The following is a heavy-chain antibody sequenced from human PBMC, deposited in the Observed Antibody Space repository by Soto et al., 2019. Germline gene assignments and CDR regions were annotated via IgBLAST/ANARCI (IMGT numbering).Heavy chain of an antibody. CDR3: ARGWGLDP. V-gene: IGHV3-7*04. J-gene: IGHJ5*02. D-gene: IGHD1-26*01. CDR1: GFTFNSYW. Sequence: EVQLVESGGGLVQPGGSLRLSCAASGFTFNSYWMTWVRQAPGKGLEWVANIKQDGSEKYYVDSVKGRFTISRDNAKNSLYLQMTGLRAEGTAVYYCARGWGLDPWGQGTLVTVSS. CDR2: IKQDGSEK.